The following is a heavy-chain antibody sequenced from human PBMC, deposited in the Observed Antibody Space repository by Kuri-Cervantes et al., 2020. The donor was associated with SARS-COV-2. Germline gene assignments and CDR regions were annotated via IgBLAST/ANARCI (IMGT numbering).Heavy chain of an antibody. D-gene: IGHD3-10*01. J-gene: IGHJ6*03. CDR2: IIPILGTA. Sequence: SVKVSCKASGGTFSSYAISWVRRAPGQGLEWMGGIIPILGTANYAQKFQGRVTITTDESTSTAYMELSSLRSEDTAVYYCAREGSGYYYYYYMDVWGKGTTVTVSS. V-gene: IGHV1-69*05. CDR3: AREGSGYYYYYYMDV. CDR1: GGTFSSYA.